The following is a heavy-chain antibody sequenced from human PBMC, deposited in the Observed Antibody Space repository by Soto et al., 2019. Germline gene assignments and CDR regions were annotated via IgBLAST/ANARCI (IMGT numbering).Heavy chain of an antibody. CDR2: IKEDGSEK. V-gene: IGHV3-7*01. CDR1: GFTFSNYW. CDR3: ARERDSRLSPYYYYYYMDV. J-gene: IGHJ6*03. D-gene: IGHD2-15*01. Sequence: GGSLRLSCAASGFTFSNYWMRWVRQAPGKGLEWVANIKEDGSEKYYVDSVKGRFTISRDNAKNSLYLQMNSLRAEDTAVYYCARERDSRLSPYYYYYYMDVWGKGTTVTVSS.